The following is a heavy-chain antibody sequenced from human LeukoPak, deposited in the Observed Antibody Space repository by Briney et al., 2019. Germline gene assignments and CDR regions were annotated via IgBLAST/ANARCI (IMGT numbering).Heavy chain of an antibody. CDR3: ARLLGSVVPAAMPVSRFDP. D-gene: IGHD2-2*01. J-gene: IGHJ5*02. Sequence: GESLQISCKGSGYSFTSYWIGWVRQMPGKGLEWMGIIYPGDSDTRYSPSFQGQVTISADKSISTAYLQWSSLKASDTAMYYCARLLGSVVPAAMPVSRFDPWGQGTLVTVSS. CDR2: IYPGDSDT. CDR1: GYSFTSYW. V-gene: IGHV5-51*01.